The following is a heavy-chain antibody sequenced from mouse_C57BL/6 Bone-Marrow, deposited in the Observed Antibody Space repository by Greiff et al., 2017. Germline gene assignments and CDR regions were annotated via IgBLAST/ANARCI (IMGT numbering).Heavy chain of an antibody. CDR1: GFTFSSYA. J-gene: IGHJ3*01. CDR3: ARRFAY. Sequence: EVKLVESGGGLVKPGGSLKLSCEASGFTFSSYAMSWVRQTPEKRLEWVATISDGGSYTYYPDNVKGRFTISRDNAKNNLYLQMSHLKSEDTAMYYCARRFAYWGQGTLVTVSA. CDR2: ISDGGSYT. V-gene: IGHV5-4*03.